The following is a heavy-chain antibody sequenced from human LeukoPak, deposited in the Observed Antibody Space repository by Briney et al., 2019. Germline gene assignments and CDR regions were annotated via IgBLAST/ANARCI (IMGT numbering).Heavy chain of an antibody. CDR2: ISSSSSYI. V-gene: IGHV3-21*01. CDR3: ARDGPSRYLGSSRYYYYMDV. D-gene: IGHD1-1*01. J-gene: IGHJ6*03. CDR1: GFTFSSYS. Sequence: PGGSLRLSCAASGFTFSSYSMNWVRQAPGKGLEWVSSISSSSSYIYYADSVKGRFTISRDNAKNSLYLQMNSLRAEDTAVYYCARDGPSRYLGSSRYYYYMDVWGKGTTVTVSS.